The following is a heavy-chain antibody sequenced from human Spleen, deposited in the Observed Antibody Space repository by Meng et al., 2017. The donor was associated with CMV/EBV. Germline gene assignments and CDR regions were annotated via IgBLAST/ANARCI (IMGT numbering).Heavy chain of an antibody. J-gene: IGHJ4*02. CDR2: TYYRSKWYN. Sequence: SQTLSLTCAISGDSVSTKYAAWNWIRQSPSRGLEWLGRTYYRSKWYNDYAVSVKSRITINPDTSKNHFSLQLNSVTPEDTAVYYCTRGGGSYYHFDYWGQGTLVTVSS. V-gene: IGHV6-1*01. CDR3: TRGGGSYYHFDY. CDR1: GDSVSTKYAA. D-gene: IGHD1-26*01.